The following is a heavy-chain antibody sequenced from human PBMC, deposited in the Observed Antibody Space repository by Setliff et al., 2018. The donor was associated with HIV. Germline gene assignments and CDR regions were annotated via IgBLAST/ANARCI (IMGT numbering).Heavy chain of an antibody. Sequence: PGESLKISCVASRFTFNDYWMSWVRQAPGKGLVWVSRLNTDGSSTKYADSVKGRFTISRDNAKNTLYLQMDSLRGEDTAVYYCARGYYGSDLQNAMDVWGQGTTVTVSS. V-gene: IGHV3-74*03. D-gene: IGHD3-10*01. CDR2: LNTDGSST. CDR3: ARGYYGSDLQNAMDV. CDR1: RFTFNDYW. J-gene: IGHJ6*02.